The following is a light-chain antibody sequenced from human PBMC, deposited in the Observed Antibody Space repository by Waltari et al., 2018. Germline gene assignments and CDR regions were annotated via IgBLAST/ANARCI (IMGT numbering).Light chain of an antibody. CDR1: QSVSNF. CDR2: EAS. J-gene: IGKJ4*01. CDR3: QQRSNWPPLT. Sequence: VLTQSPATLSLSPGERATLSCRASQSVSNFLAWYQQKPGQAPRLLIYEASQRATRIPARFSGSGSGTDFTLTISSLEPEDFAVYYCQQRSNWPPLTFGGGTKVEIK. V-gene: IGKV3-11*01.